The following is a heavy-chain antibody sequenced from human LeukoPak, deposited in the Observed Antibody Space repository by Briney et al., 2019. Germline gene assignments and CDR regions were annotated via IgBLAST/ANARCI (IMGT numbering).Heavy chain of an antibody. D-gene: IGHD5-18*01. Sequence: GATVKVSCKASGYTFTGYYMHWVRQALGQGLEWMGWINPSSGGTKYAQKFKGRVTMTRDTSISTAYMELSRLRSDDTAVYYCARVDTAMVAGGGDYWGQGTLVTVSS. J-gene: IGHJ4*02. CDR3: ARVDTAMVAGGGDY. CDR1: GYTFTGYY. CDR2: INPSSGGT. V-gene: IGHV1-2*02.